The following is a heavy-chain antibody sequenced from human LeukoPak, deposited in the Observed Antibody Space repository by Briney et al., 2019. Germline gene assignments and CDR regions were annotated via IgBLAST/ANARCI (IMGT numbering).Heavy chain of an antibody. CDR2: IKQDGSEK. Sequence: GRPLRLSCAASGFTFSSYGMHWVRQTPGKGLEWVANIKQDGSEKYYVDSVKGRFTISRDNAKNSLYLQMNSLRAEDTAVYYCARDDDFWSGYPYYFDYWGQGTLVTVSS. J-gene: IGHJ4*02. D-gene: IGHD3-3*01. CDR3: ARDDDFWSGYPYYFDY. CDR1: GFTFSSYG. V-gene: IGHV3-7*01.